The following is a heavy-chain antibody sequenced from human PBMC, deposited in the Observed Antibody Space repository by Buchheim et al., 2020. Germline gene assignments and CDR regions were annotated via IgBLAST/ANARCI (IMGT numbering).Heavy chain of an antibody. V-gene: IGHV3-21*01. D-gene: IGHD3-9*01. Sequence: EVQVVESGGGLVKPGGSLRLSCAASGFTFSDYSMNWVRQAPGKGLEWVSSISSSSSYIYYADSVQGRFTISRDYAKKSLYLQMNSLRAEDTAVYYCASLPRGYFDWQSDYWGQGTL. CDR3: ASLPRGYFDWQSDY. J-gene: IGHJ4*02. CDR2: ISSSSSYI. CDR1: GFTFSDYS.